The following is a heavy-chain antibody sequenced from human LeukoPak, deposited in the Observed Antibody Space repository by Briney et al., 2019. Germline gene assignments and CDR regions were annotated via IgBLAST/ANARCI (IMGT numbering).Heavy chain of an antibody. CDR1: GFTLSNAW. CDR2: IKSKTDDGTT. V-gene: IGHV3-15*01. J-gene: IGHJ4*02. CDR3: TTLTDIPSFDY. Sequence: GGSLRLSCAASGFTLSNAWMSWVRQAPGKGLEWVGRIKSKTDDGTTDYAAPVKGRFTISRDDSKNTLYLQMNSLKTEDTAVYYCTTLTDIPSFDYWGQGSLVTVSS. D-gene: IGHD3-9*01.